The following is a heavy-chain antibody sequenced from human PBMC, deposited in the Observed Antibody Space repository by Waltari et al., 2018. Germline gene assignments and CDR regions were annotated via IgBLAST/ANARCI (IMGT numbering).Heavy chain of an antibody. Sequence: QVQLQESGPGLVQPSQTLSPTCPVSGGSISSGSYYWNWIRQPAGKGLEWIGYIFTSWTTNYNPSLKSRVTISVDTSKNQFSLKLSSVTAADTAVYYCARGVSLWVTTPGYWGQGTLVTVSS. CDR2: IFTSWTT. D-gene: IGHD4-17*01. CDR1: GGSISSGSYY. J-gene: IGHJ4*02. V-gene: IGHV4-61*09. CDR3: ARGVSLWVTTPGY.